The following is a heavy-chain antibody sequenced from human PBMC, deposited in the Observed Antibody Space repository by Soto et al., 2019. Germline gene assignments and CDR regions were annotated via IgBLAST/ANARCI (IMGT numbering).Heavy chain of an antibody. CDR2: INPNSGGT. Sequence: ASVKVSCKASGYTFTGYYMHWVRQAPGQGLEWMGWINPNSGGTNYAQKFQGWVTMTRDTSISTAYMELTRLTSDDTAVYYCARGGCNNTSCSAGYYYYYMDVWGKGTTVTVSS. CDR1: GYTFTGYY. CDR3: ARGGCNNTSCSAGYYYYYMDV. D-gene: IGHD2-2*01. V-gene: IGHV1-2*04. J-gene: IGHJ6*03.